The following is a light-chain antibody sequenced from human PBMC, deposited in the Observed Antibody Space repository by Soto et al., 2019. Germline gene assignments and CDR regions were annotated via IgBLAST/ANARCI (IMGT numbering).Light chain of an antibody. J-gene: IGKJ1*01. CDR1: QSLLHSNGYNY. CDR3: TQPLQTLWT. CDR2: LGS. Sequence: DIVMTQSPLSLPVTPGEPASISCRSSQSLLHSNGYNYLDWYLQKPGQSPQLLIYLGSNRASGVPDRFSGRASGNPFTLKITRAEAEDIRVYYRTQPLQTLWTFGQGTKVEIE. V-gene: IGKV2-28*01.